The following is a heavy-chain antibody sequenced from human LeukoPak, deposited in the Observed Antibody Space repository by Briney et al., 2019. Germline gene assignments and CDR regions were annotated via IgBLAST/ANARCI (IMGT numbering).Heavy chain of an antibody. D-gene: IGHD6-19*01. CDR3: AREMSLSSSGWFPPYYFDY. CDR2: IYTSGST. V-gene: IGHV4-4*07. CDR1: GGSISSYY. J-gene: IGHJ4*02. Sequence: SETLSLTCTVSGGSISSYYWSWIRQPAGKGLEWIGRIYTSGSTNYNPSLKSRVTMSVDTSKNQFSLKLSSVTAADTAVYYCAREMSLSSSGWFPPYYFDYWGQGTLVTVSS.